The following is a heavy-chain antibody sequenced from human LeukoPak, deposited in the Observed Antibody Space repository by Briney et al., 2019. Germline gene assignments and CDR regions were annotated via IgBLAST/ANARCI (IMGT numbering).Heavy chain of an antibody. CDR1: GYTFTSYG. D-gene: IGHD3-3*01. CDR3: ARERLSTIFGVVTLDPFDY. V-gene: IGHV1-18*01. J-gene: IGHJ4*02. CDR2: VSAYNGNT. Sequence: GASVKVSCKASGYTFTSYGISWVRQAPGQGLEWMGWVSAYNGNTNYAQKLQGRVTMTTDTSTSTAYMELRSLRSDDTAVYYCARERLSTIFGVVTLDPFDYWGQGTPVTVSS.